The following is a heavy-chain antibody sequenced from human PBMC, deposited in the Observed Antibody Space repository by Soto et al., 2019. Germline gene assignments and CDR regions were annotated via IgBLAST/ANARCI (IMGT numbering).Heavy chain of an antibody. CDR2: IQRSGGST. CDR1: LDAFTSYY. V-gene: IGHV1-46*01. D-gene: IGHD1-26*01. CDR3: LRDTRLGGEHPLLDY. J-gene: IGHJ4*02. Sequence: SVKVASRASLDAFTSYYMHWVRQAPGQGLEWVGIIQRSGGSTSNAQDSQGKVTMTRDTYKSTVYMELRSLRSEDTAVYFCLRDTRLGGEHPLLDYWGQGTLVTVSS.